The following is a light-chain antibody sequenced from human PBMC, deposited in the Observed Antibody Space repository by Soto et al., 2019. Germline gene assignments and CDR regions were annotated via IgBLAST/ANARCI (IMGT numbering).Light chain of an antibody. CDR2: GAS. J-gene: IGKJ1*01. CDR3: QQSGTSGT. Sequence: EDVLTQSPGTLSLSPGQRATLSCRASQSVDSTYLAWYQQKPGQAPRLLIYGASTRATGIPDRFSGSGSGTDFTLTISRLEPEDFAVYYCQQSGTSGTFVQGTKVEI. V-gene: IGKV3-20*01. CDR1: QSVDSTY.